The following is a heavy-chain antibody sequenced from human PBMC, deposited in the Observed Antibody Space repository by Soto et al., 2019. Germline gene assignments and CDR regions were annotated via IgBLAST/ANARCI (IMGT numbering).Heavy chain of an antibody. CDR2: TYYKSQWYY. J-gene: IGHJ4*02. Sequence: SQTLSLTCVISGDSVSSHNAAWNWVRQSPSRGLEWLGGTYYKSQWYYDYADFVKSRITISPDTSKNKFSLHLSSVTPEDSAVYFCTRDSVVWYNRIDNPFDSWGQGTLVTVSS. V-gene: IGHV6-1*01. D-gene: IGHD1-1*01. CDR1: GDSVSSHNAA. CDR3: TRDSVVWYNRIDNPFDS.